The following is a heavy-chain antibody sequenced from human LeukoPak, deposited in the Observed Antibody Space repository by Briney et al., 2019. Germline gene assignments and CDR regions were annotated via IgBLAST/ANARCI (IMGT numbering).Heavy chain of an antibody. CDR1: GFTFTSYA. CDR3: AKVRCSREGYNYAFVV. D-gene: IGHD6-13*01. J-gene: IGHJ3*01. V-gene: IGHV3-23*01. Sequence: GGSLRLSCAASGFTFTSYAMSWVRQAPGKGLVWVSAITGSGGKTYYAASVKGRLTISRDNSKNTLYVQMSSLRAEDTAIYYCAKVRCSREGYNYAFVVWGEGTMDTVSS. CDR2: ITGSGGKT.